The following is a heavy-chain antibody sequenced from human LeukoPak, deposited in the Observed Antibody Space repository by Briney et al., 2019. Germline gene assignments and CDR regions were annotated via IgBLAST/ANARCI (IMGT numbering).Heavy chain of an antibody. J-gene: IGHJ4*02. V-gene: IGHV4-61*02. D-gene: IGHD6-13*01. Sequence: SETLSLTCTVPGGSISSGSYYWSWIRQPAGKGLEWIGRIYTSGSTNYNPSLKSRVTISVDTSKNQFSLELSSVTAADTAVYYCARDRYSSFDLWGQGTLVTVSS. CDR2: IYTSGST. CDR1: GGSISSGSYY. CDR3: ARDRYSSFDL.